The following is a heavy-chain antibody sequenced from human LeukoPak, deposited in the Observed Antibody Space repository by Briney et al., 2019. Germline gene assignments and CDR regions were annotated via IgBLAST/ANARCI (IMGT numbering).Heavy chain of an antibody. CDR3: AKEREPNYYDSSGLDY. CDR1: GFTFSSYG. Sequence: GRSLRLSCAASGFTFSSYGMHWVRQAPGKGLEWVAVISYDGSNKYYADSVKGRFTISRDNSKNTLYLQMNSLRAEDTAVYYCAKEREPNYYDSSGLDYWGQGTLATVSS. V-gene: IGHV3-30*18. J-gene: IGHJ4*02. CDR2: ISYDGSNK. D-gene: IGHD3-22*01.